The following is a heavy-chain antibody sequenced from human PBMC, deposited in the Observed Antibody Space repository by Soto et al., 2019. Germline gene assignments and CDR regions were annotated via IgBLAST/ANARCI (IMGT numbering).Heavy chain of an antibody. D-gene: IGHD1-1*01. Sequence: QVQLQESGPGLVKPSGTLSLSCAVSGVSITNTKWWTWVRQAPGKGLEWIGGISRSEGSTYNPSLKGRVAMSLATSNNQSTLRLSSVTAADTAVYYCATQTISYPWDVWGQGTTVSVS. J-gene: IGHJ6*02. CDR3: ATQTISYPWDV. CDR1: GVSITNTKW. V-gene: IGHV4-4*02. CDR2: ISRSEGS.